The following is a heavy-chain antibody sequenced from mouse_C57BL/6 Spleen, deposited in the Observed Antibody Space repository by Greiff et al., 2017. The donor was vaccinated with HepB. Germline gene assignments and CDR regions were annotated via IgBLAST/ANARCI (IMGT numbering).Heavy chain of an antibody. CDR3: AKPLITTVAVRRDWYFDV. V-gene: IGHV5-17*01. CDR1: GFTFSDYG. Sequence: EVQLVESGGGLVKPGGSLKLSCAASGFTFSDYGMHWVRQAPEKGLEWVAYISSGSSTIYYADTVKGRFTISRDNAKNTLFLQMTSLRSEDTAMYYCAKPLITTVAVRRDWYFDVWGTGTTVTVSS. D-gene: IGHD1-1*01. CDR2: ISSGSSTI. J-gene: IGHJ1*03.